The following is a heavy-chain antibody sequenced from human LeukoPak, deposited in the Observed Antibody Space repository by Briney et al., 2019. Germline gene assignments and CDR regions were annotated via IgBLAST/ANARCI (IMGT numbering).Heavy chain of an antibody. CDR2: ISYDGSNK. D-gene: IGHD3-10*01. V-gene: IGHV3-30*18. J-gene: IGHJ4*02. CDR1: GFTFSSYG. Sequence: GGSLGLSCAASGFTFSSYGMHWVRQAPGKGLEWVAVISYDGSNKYYADSVKGRFTISRDNSKNTLYLQMNSLRAEDTAVYYCAKGSELQIDYWGQGTLVTVSS. CDR3: AKGSELQIDY.